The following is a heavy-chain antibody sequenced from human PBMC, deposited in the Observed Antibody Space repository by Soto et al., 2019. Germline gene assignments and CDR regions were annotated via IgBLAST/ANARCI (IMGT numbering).Heavy chain of an antibody. D-gene: IGHD2-15*01. CDR1: GGAFSDYA. CDR2: IMPIFRAP. CDR3: ASWLKGPDIGNYYYGMDV. V-gene: IGHV1-69*12. Sequence: QVQLVQSGAEVKKPGSSVKVSCKASGGAFSDYAFSWVRQAPGQGLEWLGGIMPIFRAPDYAQKFQGRVTITAAEFTRTAYMEMNSLRSEDTAVYYCASWLKGPDIGNYYYGMDVWGQGTTGTVS. J-gene: IGHJ6*02.